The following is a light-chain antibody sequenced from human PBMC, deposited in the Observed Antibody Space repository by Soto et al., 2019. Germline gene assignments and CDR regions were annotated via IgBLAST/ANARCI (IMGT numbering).Light chain of an antibody. V-gene: IGKV1-5*03. J-gene: IGKJ1*01. CDR3: QQYNRRWT. CDR1: QSFSSY. CDR2: QTS. Sequence: DFQMTQSPSTLSTSVGDRVTITCRASQSFSSYLAWYQEKPGEAPHLLMYQTSSLESGVPSGFSGSGSGTEFTLTLTSLQPDDFATCYCQQYNRRWTFGQGTKVDI.